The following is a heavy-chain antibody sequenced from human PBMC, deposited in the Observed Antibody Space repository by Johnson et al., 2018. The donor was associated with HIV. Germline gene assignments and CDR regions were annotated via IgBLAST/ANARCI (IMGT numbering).Heavy chain of an antibody. CDR1: GFTVSSNY. Sequence: VQLVESGGGLIQPGGSLRLSCAASGFTVSSNYMTWVRQPPGKGLDWVSAVYSTFGTYYADSVRGRFTISTENSKNTLYLQMNSLRREDTAVYYCARGVRNSYGYLLGTFDIWGQGTMVTVSS. D-gene: IGHD5-18*01. CDR3: ARGVRNSYGYLLGTFDI. V-gene: IGHV3-66*03. CDR2: VYSTFGT. J-gene: IGHJ3*02.